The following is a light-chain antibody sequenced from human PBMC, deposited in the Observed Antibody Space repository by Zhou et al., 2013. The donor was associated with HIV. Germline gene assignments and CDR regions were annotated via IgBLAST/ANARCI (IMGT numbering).Light chain of an antibody. CDR1: SSDVGGYNY. Sequence: QSALTQPPSASGTPGQSVTISCTGTSSDVGGYNYVAWYQLHPGKVPKIMIYEVNKRPSGVPDRFSGSKSGNTASLTVSGLQAEDEADYYCSSYAGSNNPYVFGTGTKVTVL. CDR2: EVN. V-gene: IGLV2-8*01. J-gene: IGLJ1*01. CDR3: SSYAGSNNPYV.